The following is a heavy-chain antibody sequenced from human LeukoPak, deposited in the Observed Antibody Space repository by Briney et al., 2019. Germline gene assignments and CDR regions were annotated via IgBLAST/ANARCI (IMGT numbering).Heavy chain of an antibody. D-gene: IGHD6-19*01. Sequence: GGSLRLSCAASGFTFSDYYMSWIRQAPGKGLEWVSYISSSGSTIYYADSVKGRFTISRDNAKNSLYLQMNSLRAEDTAVYYCARVSPIAVVGPTLFDYWGQGTLVTVSS. CDR3: ARVSPIAVVGPTLFDY. J-gene: IGHJ4*02. CDR1: GFTFSDYY. V-gene: IGHV3-11*01. CDR2: ISSSGSTI.